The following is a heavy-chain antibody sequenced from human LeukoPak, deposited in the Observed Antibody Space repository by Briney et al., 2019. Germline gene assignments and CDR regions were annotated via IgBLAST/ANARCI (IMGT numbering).Heavy chain of an antibody. CDR2: INSDGSST. J-gene: IGHJ4*02. CDR1: GFTFSSYC. V-gene: IGHV3-74*01. D-gene: IGHD1-26*01. CDR3: ARDRGVGAPDY. Sequence: GGSLRLSCAASGFTFSSYCMHWVRQAPGKGLVWVSRINSDGSSTNYADSVKGRFTISRDNVKNALYLEMNSLRAEDTAVYYCARDRGVGAPDYWGQGTLVTVSS.